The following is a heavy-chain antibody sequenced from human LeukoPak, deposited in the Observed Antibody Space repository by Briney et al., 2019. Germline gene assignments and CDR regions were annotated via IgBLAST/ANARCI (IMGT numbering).Heavy chain of an antibody. V-gene: IGHV3-23*01. CDR3: AKARGWFGELLPYFDY. J-gene: IGHJ4*02. D-gene: IGHD3-10*01. CDR1: GFTFSSYA. CDR2: ISGSGGST. Sequence: PGGSLRLSCAASGFTFSSYAMSWVRQAPGKGLEWVSAISGSGGSTYYADSVKGRFTISRDNSKNTLYLQMNSLRAEDTAVYYCAKARGWFGELLPYFDYWGQGTLVTVSS.